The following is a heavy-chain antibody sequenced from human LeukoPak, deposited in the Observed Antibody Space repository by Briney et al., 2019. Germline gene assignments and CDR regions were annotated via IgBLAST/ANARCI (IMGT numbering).Heavy chain of an antibody. J-gene: IGHJ4*02. CDR2: IYYSGST. Sequence: SETLSLTCTVSGGSISSSSYYWGWIRQPPGKGLEWIGSIYYSGSTYYNPSLKSRVTISVDTSKNQFSLHLNSVTPEDTAVYYCARGRNSGFDYWGQGTPVTVSS. V-gene: IGHV4-39*01. D-gene: IGHD2/OR15-2a*01. CDR1: GGSISSSSYY. CDR3: ARGRNSGFDY.